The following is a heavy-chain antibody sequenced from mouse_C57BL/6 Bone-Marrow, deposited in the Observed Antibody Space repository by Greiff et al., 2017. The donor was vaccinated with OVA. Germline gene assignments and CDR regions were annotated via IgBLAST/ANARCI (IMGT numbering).Heavy chain of an antibody. CDR1: GYTFTDYY. D-gene: IGHD2-5*01. CDR3: ARSSVDSNYEDY. J-gene: IGHJ2*01. Sequence: VQLQQSGPVLVKPGASVKMSCKASGYTFTDYYMNWVKQSHGKSLEWIGVINPYNGGTSYNQKFKGKATLTVDKSSSTAYMELNSLTSEDSAVYYCARSSVDSNYEDYWGQGTTLTVSS. CDR2: INPYNGGT. V-gene: IGHV1-19*01.